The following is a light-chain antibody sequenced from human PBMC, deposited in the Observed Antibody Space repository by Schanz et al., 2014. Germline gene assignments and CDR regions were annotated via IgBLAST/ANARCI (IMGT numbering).Light chain of an antibody. J-gene: IGKJ1*01. Sequence: EIVLTQSPGTLSLSPGERATLSCRASQSVSSTYLGWYQQKPGQAPRLLIYGASSRATGIPDRFSGSGSGTDFTLTISRLEPEDFAIYHCQQYHIWWTFGQGTKVEIK. CDR1: QSVSSTY. CDR2: GAS. CDR3: QQYHIWWT. V-gene: IGKV3-20*01.